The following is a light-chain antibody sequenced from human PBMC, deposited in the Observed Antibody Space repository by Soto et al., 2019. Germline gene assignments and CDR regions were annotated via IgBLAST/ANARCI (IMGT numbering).Light chain of an antibody. V-gene: IGLV2-14*01. CDR3: CSYTSSSTPYV. CDR1: SSDVGGYNY. Sequence: QSALTQPASVSGSPGQSITISCTGTSSDVGGYNYVSWYQQHPGKAPKLMIYDVSNRPSGVSNRFSGSKSGNTASLTISGLQAEDEADYYYCSYTSSSTPYVFGTGTKVTVL. CDR2: DVS. J-gene: IGLJ1*01.